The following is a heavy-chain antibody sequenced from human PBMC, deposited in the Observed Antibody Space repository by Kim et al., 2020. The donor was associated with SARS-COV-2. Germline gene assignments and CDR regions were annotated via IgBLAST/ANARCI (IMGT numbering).Heavy chain of an antibody. Sequence: SETLSLTCTVSGGSISSSSYYWGWIRQPPGKGLEWIGSIYYSGSTYYNPSLKSRVTISVDTSKNQFSLKLSSVTAADTAVYYCARDQNFTIFGVVSPYGMDDWGQGTTVTVSS. CDR1: GGSISSSSYY. V-gene: IGHV4-39*02. CDR3: ARDQNFTIFGVVSPYGMDD. D-gene: IGHD3-3*01. CDR2: IYYSGST. J-gene: IGHJ6*02.